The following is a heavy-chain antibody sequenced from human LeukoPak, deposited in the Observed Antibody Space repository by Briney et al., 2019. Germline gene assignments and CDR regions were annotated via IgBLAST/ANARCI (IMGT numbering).Heavy chain of an antibody. D-gene: IGHD3-22*01. CDR1: GFTFSTNY. V-gene: IGHV3-53*01. CDR3: ARDLNYYDSSGYGH. J-gene: IGHJ4*02. CDR2: IYSGGSP. Sequence: SGGSLRLSCAASGFTFSTNYMSWVRQAPGKGLEWVSVIYSGGSPYYADSVKGRFTISRDNSKNMLYLQMNSLRAEDTAVYYCARDLNYYDSSGYGHWGQGTLVTVSS.